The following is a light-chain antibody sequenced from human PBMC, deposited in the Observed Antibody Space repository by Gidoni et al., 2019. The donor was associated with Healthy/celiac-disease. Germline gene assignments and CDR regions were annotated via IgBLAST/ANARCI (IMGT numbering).Light chain of an antibody. CDR3: QQCYTTPLT. J-gene: IGKJ4*01. Sequence: DFVMPQSPDYLAESLGESATINCKYSQSVLYSSNNKNYLAWYQQKPGQPPKLLIYCASTRESGVPDRFSGSGSGTDFTLTISSLQAEDVAVYYCQQCYTTPLTFGEGTKVEIK. CDR2: CAS. V-gene: IGKV4-1*01. CDR1: QSVLYSSNNKNY.